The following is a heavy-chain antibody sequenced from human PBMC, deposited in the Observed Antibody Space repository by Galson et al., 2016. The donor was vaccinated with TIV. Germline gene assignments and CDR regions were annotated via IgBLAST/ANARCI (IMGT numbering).Heavy chain of an antibody. D-gene: IGHD2-15*01. V-gene: IGHV3-23*01. J-gene: IGHJ3*01. Sequence: SLRLSCAASGFAFNFYVMTWVRQGPGKGLEWVSTISLTGSHTYYADSVKGRFTISRDTSKSTMYLQMSSLRAEDTAEYYCAKSGPRGDYSCDALDVWCQGTTVTVSS. CDR3: AKSGPRGDYSCDALDV. CDR1: GFAFNFYV. CDR2: ISLTGSHT.